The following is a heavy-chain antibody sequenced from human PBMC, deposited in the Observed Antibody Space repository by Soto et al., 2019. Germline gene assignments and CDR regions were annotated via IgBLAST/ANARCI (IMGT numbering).Heavy chain of an antibody. CDR3: ARDGVGYCSDGSCYSDYYYGMDV. Sequence: GGSLRLSCAASGFTFSSYGMHWVRQAPGKGLEWVAVIWYDGSNKYYADSVKGRFTISRDNSKNTLYLQMNSLRAEDTAVYYCARDGVGYCSDGSCYSDYYYGMDVWGQGTTVTVSS. J-gene: IGHJ6*02. D-gene: IGHD2-15*01. CDR2: IWYDGSNK. V-gene: IGHV3-33*01. CDR1: GFTFSSYG.